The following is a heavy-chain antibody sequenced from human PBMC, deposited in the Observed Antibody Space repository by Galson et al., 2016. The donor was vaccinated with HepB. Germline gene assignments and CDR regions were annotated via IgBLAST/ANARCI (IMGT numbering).Heavy chain of an antibody. CDR1: GATVTNSW. Sequence: QSGAEVKKPGESLRISCYLSGATVTNSWISWVRQVPGKGLEWMGRADATNSYTFYSPSFQGHVTISADKSINTAYLQWSSLKPSDTAIYFCAETVLTAVGDWFDPWGQGTLVTVSS. CDR3: AETVLTAVGDWFDP. V-gene: IGHV5-10-1*01. D-gene: IGHD7-27*01. CDR2: ADATNSYT. J-gene: IGHJ5*02.